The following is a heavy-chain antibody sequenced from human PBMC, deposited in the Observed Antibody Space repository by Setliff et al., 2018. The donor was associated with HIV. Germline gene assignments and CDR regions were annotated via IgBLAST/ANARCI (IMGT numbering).Heavy chain of an antibody. V-gene: IGHV1-2*02. CDR2: ITPNSGDT. CDR3: ARAPYSSVMHYFDY. D-gene: IGHD4-4*01. J-gene: IGHJ4*02. Sequence: ASVKVSCKSSGYNFTDHYIHWVRQAPGQGLEWMGWITPNSGDTNYAQKFQGRVSMTRDTSINTASMELSRLRFGDTAVYYCARAPYSSVMHYFDYWGQGALVTVSS. CDR1: GYNFTDHY.